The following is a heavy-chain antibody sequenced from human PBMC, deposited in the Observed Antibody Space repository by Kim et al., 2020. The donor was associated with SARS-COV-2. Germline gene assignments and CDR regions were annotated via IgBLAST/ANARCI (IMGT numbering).Heavy chain of an antibody. J-gene: IGHJ5*02. CDR2: ISYDGSNK. Sequence: GGSLRLSCAASGFTFSSYAMHWVRQAPGKGLEWVAVISYDGSNKYYADSVKGRFTISRDNSKNTLYLQMNSLRAEDTAVYYCAREGLRFLEWLPNWFDPWGQGTLVTVSS. V-gene: IGHV3-30-3*01. CDR1: GFTFSSYA. CDR3: AREGLRFLEWLPNWFDP. D-gene: IGHD3-3*01.